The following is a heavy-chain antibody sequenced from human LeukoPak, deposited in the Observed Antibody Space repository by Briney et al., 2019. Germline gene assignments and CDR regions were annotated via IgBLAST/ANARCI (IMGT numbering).Heavy chain of an antibody. V-gene: IGHV3-21*01. CDR2: ISSSSSYI. CDR3: AREYDFWSGTDAFDI. Sequence: GGSLRLSCAASGFTFSSYSMNWVRQAPGKGLEWVSSISSSSSYIYYADSVKGRFTISRDNAKNSLYLQMNSLRAGDTAVYYCAREYDFWSGTDAFDIWGQGTMVTVSS. CDR1: GFTFSSYS. D-gene: IGHD3-3*01. J-gene: IGHJ3*02.